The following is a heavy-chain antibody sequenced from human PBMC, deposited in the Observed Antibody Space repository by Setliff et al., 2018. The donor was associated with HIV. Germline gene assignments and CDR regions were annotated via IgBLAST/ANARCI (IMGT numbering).Heavy chain of an antibody. J-gene: IGHJ5*02. CDR1: GDSITSGHFY. Sequence: SETLSLPCTVSGDSITSGHFYWGWIRQAPGKGLEWIGNILDGRVTFFNPSLRGRVTISVAASKNQVSLNLRSVSAADSAVYHCARPHSGRGGGAYFAPWGQGILVTVSS. CDR2: ILDGRVT. D-gene: IGHD6-19*01. V-gene: IGHV4-39*01. CDR3: ARPHSGRGGGAYFAP.